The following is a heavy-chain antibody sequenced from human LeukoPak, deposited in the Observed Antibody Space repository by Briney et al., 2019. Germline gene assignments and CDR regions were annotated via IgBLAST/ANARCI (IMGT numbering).Heavy chain of an antibody. CDR3: APSLGYCSGGSCYPEGWFDP. V-gene: IGHV4-59*12. J-gene: IGHJ5*02. D-gene: IGHD2-15*01. CDR1: GGSISSYY. Sequence: PSETLSLTCTVSGGSISSYYWSWIRQPPGKGLEWIGYIYYSGSTNYNPSLKSRVTISVDTSKNQFSLKLSSVTAADTAVYYCAPSLGYCSGGSCYPEGWFDPWGQGTLVTVSS. CDR2: IYYSGST.